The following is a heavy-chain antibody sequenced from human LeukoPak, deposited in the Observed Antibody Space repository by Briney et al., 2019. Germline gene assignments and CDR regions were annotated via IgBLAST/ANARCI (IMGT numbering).Heavy chain of an antibody. J-gene: IGHJ4*02. V-gene: IGHV4-38-2*02. Sequence: PSETLSLTCTVSGYSISSGYYWGWIRQPPGKGLEWIGRIYHSGSTYYNASLKSRVTISVDTSKNPFSLKLSSVTASDTAVYYCARVGYSGYDDRGSFDYWGQGTLVTVSS. CDR2: IYHSGST. D-gene: IGHD5-12*01. CDR1: GYSISSGYY. CDR3: ARVGYSGYDDRGSFDY.